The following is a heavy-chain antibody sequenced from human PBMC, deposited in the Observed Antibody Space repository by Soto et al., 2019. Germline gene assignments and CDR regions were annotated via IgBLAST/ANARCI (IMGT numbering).Heavy chain of an antibody. CDR2: IYYSGST. J-gene: IGHJ6*02. CDR1: GGSISSSSYY. Sequence: SETLSLTCTVSGGSISSSSYYWAWIRQPPGKGLEWIGSIYYSGSTYYNPSLKSRVTISVDTSKNQFSLKLSSVTAADTAVYYCARDYGDFLYYYYYGMDVWGQGTTVT. D-gene: IGHD4-17*01. V-gene: IGHV4-39*02. CDR3: ARDYGDFLYYYYYGMDV.